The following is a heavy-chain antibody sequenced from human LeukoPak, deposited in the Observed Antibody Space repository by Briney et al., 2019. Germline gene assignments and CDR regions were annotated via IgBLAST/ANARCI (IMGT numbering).Heavy chain of an antibody. CDR2: ISAYNGNT. D-gene: IGHD6-13*01. J-gene: IGHJ6*02. Sequence: GASVKVSCKASGYTFTSYGISWVRQAPGQGLEWMGRISAYNGNTNYAQKLQGRVTMTTDTSTSTAYMELRSLRSDDTAVYYCARDISRAAAGTRASYYYYGMDVWGQGTTVTVSS. CDR1: GYTFTSYG. V-gene: IGHV1-18*01. CDR3: ARDISRAAAGTRASYYYYGMDV.